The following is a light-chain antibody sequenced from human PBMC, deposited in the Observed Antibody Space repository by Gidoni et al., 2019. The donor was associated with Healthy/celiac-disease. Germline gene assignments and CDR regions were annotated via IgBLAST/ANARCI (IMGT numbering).Light chain of an antibody. CDR3: QKCNRTPRT. J-gene: IGKJ1*01. CDR2: GAS. CDR1: QGINNY. Sequence: DIQMTQSPASLSASVGDRVTLTCRASQGINNYLALYQHKPGKVPKLLIYGASTLQSGGPSRFSGSGAGTDFTLTINGLQPEDVATYYCQKCNRTPRTFGQGTKVEIK. V-gene: IGKV1-27*01.